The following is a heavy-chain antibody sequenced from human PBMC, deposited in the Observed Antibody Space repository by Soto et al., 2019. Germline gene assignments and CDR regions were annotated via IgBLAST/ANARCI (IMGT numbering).Heavy chain of an antibody. CDR1: GYSFTSYW. V-gene: IGHV5-51*01. CDR3: ASTSAVAVAPFDY. Sequence: PGESLKISCKGSGYSFTSYWIGWVRQMPGKGLEWMGIIYPGDSDTRYSPSFQGQVTISADKSISTAYLQWSSLKASDTAMYYCASTSAVAVAPFDYWGQGTLVTVSS. J-gene: IGHJ4*02. CDR2: IYPGDSDT. D-gene: IGHD6-19*01.